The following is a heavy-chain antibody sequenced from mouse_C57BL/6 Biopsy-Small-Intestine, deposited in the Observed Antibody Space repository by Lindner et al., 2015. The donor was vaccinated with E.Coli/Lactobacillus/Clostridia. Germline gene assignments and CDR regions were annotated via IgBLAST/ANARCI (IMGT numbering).Heavy chain of an antibody. J-gene: IGHJ4*01. CDR1: GYTFVSHG. CDR2: MSPYSGRT. Sequence: SVKVSCKASGYTFVSHGIVWVRQAPGQGLEWMGWMSPYSGRTHYVQKFEGRVTMTTESTSRAFLEVRSLTSDDTAVYYCARGTPTVTAAVDVWGQGTLVTVSS. D-gene: IGHD2-13*01. CDR3: ARGTPTVTAAVDV. V-gene: IGHV1-14*01.